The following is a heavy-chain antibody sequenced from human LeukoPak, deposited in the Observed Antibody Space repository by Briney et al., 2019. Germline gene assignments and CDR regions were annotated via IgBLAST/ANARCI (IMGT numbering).Heavy chain of an antibody. D-gene: IGHD4-23*01. CDR2: ISSSSSDI. CDR3: ARVYYGGSLDY. J-gene: IGHJ4*02. CDR1: GFTFSSYT. V-gene: IGHV3-21*01. Sequence: KSGGSLRLSCTASGFTFSSYTMNWVRQAPGKGLEWVSLISSSSSDIYYADSVKGRFTISRDNANNSLYLQMSSLRADDTAVYYCARVYYGGSLDYWGQGTLVTVSS.